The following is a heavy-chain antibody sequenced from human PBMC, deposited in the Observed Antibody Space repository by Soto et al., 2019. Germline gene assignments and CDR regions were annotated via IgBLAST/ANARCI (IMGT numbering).Heavy chain of an antibody. CDR2: IIPIFGTA. CDR3: AAKSGSPENSGHFDY. V-gene: IGHV1-69*12. D-gene: IGHD2-15*01. CDR1: GGTFSSYA. Sequence: QVQLVQSGAEVKKPGSSVKVSCEASGGTFSSYAISWVRQAPGQGLEWMGGIIPIFGTANYAQKFQGRVTITADESTSTADMELSSLRSEDTAVYYCAAKSGSPENSGHFDYWGQGTLVTVSS. J-gene: IGHJ4*02.